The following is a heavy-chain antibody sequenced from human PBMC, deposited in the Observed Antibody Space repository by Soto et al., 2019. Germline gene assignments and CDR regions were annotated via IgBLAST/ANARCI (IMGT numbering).Heavy chain of an antibody. CDR2: INPSGGST. J-gene: IGHJ4*02. CDR3: ATSVLAYCGGDCYTENSDY. D-gene: IGHD2-21*02. Sequence: ASVKVSCKASGYTFTSYDINWVRQAPGQGLEWMGIINPSGGSTSYAQKFQGRVTMTTDTSTSTAYMELRSLRSDDTAVYYCATSVLAYCGGDCYTENSDYWGQGTLVTVSS. V-gene: IGHV1-46*01. CDR1: GYTFTSYD.